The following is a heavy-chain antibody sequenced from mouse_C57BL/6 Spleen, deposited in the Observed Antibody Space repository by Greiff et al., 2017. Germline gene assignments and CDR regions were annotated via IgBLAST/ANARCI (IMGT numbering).Heavy chain of an antibody. CDR2: ISDGGSYT. CDR1: GFTFSSYA. Sequence: EVKLMESGGGLVKPGGSLKLSCAASGFTFSSYAMSWVRQTPEKRLEWVATISDGGSYTYYPDNVKGRFTISRDNAKNNLYLQMSHLKSEDTAMYYCARDRTVVARRAMDYWGQGTSVTVSS. J-gene: IGHJ4*01. CDR3: ARDRTVVARRAMDY. D-gene: IGHD1-1*01. V-gene: IGHV5-4*01.